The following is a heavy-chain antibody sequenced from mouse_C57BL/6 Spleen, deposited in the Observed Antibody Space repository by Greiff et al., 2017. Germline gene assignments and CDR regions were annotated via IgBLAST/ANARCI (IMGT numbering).Heavy chain of an antibody. J-gene: IGHJ4*01. CDR3: ARDYYGSSYDAMDY. CDR2: IDPANGNT. V-gene: IGHV14-3*01. D-gene: IGHD1-1*01. CDR1: GFNIKNTY. Sequence: EVKLQESVAELVRPGASVKLSCTASGFNIKNTYMHWVKQRPEQGLEWIGRIDPANGNTKYAPKFQGKATITADTSSNTAYLQLSSLTSEDTAIYYCARDYYGSSYDAMDYWGQGTSVTVSS.